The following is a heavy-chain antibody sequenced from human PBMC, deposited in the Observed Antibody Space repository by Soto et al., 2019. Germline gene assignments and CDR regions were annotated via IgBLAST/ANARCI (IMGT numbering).Heavy chain of an antibody. V-gene: IGHV3-30-3*01. J-gene: IGHJ4*02. CDR3: ATLAAKDTIFDY. Sequence: GGSLRLSCAASGFTFSSYAMHWVRQAPGKGLEWVAVISYDGSNKYYADSVKGRFTISRDNSKNTLYLQMNSLRAEDTAVYYCATLAAKDTIFDYWGQGTLVTVSS. CDR1: GFTFSSYA. CDR2: ISYDGSNK. D-gene: IGHD2-15*01.